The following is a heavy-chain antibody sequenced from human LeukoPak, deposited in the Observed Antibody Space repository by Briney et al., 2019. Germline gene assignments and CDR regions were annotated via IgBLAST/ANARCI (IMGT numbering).Heavy chain of an antibody. CDR2: IRNDGSNK. D-gene: IGHD3-10*01. V-gene: IGHV3-30*02. Sequence: GGSLRLSCAASGFTFSSYAMHWVRQAPGKGLEWVTFIRNDGSNKYYADSVKGRFTISRDNSKNTLYLQMNSLRAEDTAVYYCAKGLRFGELKYFQHWGQGTLVTVSS. J-gene: IGHJ1*01. CDR1: GFTFSSYA. CDR3: AKGLRFGELKYFQH.